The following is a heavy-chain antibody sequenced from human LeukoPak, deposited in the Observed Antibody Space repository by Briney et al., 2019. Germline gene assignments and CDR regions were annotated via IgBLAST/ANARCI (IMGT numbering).Heavy chain of an antibody. V-gene: IGHV4-39*01. J-gene: IGHJ4*02. CDR3: ASRVRNGGGHDY. CDR2: FYYSGST. Sequence: SETLSLTCTVSGGSISSSSYYWDWVRQPPGKGLEWIGSFYYSGSTYYNPSLKSRVTISVDTSGDQFSLKLSSVTAADTAVHYCASRVRNGGGHDYWGQGTLVTVSS. CDR1: GGSISSSSYY. D-gene: IGHD3-16*01.